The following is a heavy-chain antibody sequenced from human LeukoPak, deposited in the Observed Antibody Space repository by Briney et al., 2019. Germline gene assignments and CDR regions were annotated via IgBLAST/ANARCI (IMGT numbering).Heavy chain of an antibody. CDR1: GFTFSSYA. Sequence: PGRSLRLSCAASGFTFSSYAMHWVRQAPGKGLEWVAVISYDGSNKYYADSVKGRFTISRDNSKNTLYLQMNSLRAEDTAIYYCAKYGDYWGDYWGQGTLVTVSS. D-gene: IGHD4-17*01. V-gene: IGHV3-30-3*02. CDR3: AKYGDYWGDY. J-gene: IGHJ4*02. CDR2: ISYDGSNK.